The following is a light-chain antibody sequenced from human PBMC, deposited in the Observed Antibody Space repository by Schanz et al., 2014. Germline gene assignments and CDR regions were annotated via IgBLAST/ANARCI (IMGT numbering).Light chain of an antibody. CDR1: QSVGSN. CDR2: GAS. V-gene: IGKV3-15*01. J-gene: IGKJ1*01. Sequence: EIVMTQSPATLSVSPGERATLSCRASQSVGSNLAWYQQKPGQTPRLLIYGASTRAAVIPARFSGSGSGTEFTLTLSSLQSEDFAVYYCQHYYNWPRTFGQGTKVEIK. CDR3: QHYYNWPRT.